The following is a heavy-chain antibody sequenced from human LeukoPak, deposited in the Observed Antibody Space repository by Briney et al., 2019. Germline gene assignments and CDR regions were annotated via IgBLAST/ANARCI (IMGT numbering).Heavy chain of an antibody. Sequence: PGGSLRLSCAASGFTFSSYAMHWVRQAPGKGLEWVAVISYDGSNKYYADSVKGRFTISRDNSKNTLYLQMNSLRAEDTAVYYCARDYCSSTSCSAYYYYYYGMDVWGQGTTVTVSS. J-gene: IGHJ6*02. CDR1: GFTFSSYA. CDR2: ISYDGSNK. D-gene: IGHD2-2*01. CDR3: ARDYCSSTSCSAYYYYYYGMDV. V-gene: IGHV3-30-3*01.